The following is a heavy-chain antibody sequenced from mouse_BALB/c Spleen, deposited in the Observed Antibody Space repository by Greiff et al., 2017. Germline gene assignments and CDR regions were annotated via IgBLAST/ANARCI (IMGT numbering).Heavy chain of an antibody. CDR1: GYTFTSYV. Sequence: EVQLQQSGPELVKPGASVKMSCKASGYTFTSYVMHWVKQKPGQGLEWIGYINPYNDGTKYNEKFKGKATLTSDKSSSTAYTELSSLTSEDSAVYYCARSPYYGSSHWYFDVWGAGTTVTVSS. D-gene: IGHD1-1*01. J-gene: IGHJ1*01. CDR3: ARSPYYGSSHWYFDV. CDR2: INPYNDGT. V-gene: IGHV1-14*01.